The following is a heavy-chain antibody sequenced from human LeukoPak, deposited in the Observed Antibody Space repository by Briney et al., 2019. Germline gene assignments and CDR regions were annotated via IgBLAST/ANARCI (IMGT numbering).Heavy chain of an antibody. CDR3: ARVKGVVTAILDY. CDR1: GGSFSGYY. CDR2: INHSGST. D-gene: IGHD2-21*02. Sequence: KTSETLSLTCAVYGGSFSGYYWSWIRQPPGKGLEWIGEINHSGSTNYNPSLKSRVTISVDTSKNQFSLKLISVTAADTAVYYCARVKGVVTAILDYWGQGTLVTVSS. V-gene: IGHV4-34*01. J-gene: IGHJ4*02.